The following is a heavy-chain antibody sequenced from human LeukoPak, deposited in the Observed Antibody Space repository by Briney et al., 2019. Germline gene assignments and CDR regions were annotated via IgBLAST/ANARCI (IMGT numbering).Heavy chain of an antibody. CDR2: MNPNSGNT. V-gene: IGHV1-8*03. Sequence: ASVKVSCKASGYTFTSYDINWVRQAPGQGLEWMGWMNPNSGNTGYAQKFQGRVTITRNTSISTAYMELSSLRSEDTAVYYCARGRGYCSSTSCYTSWFDPWGQGTLVTASS. CDR1: GYTFTSYD. J-gene: IGHJ5*02. D-gene: IGHD2-2*02. CDR3: ARGRGYCSSTSCYTSWFDP.